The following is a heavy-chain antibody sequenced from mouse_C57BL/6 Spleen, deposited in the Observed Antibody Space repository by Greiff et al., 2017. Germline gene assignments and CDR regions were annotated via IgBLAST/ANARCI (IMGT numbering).Heavy chain of an antibody. CDR1: GYTFTSYW. CDR3: ASKEYYAMDY. Sequence: VQLQQSGAELVRPGTSVKLSCKASGYTFTSYWMHWVKQRPGQGLEWIGVIDPSDSYTNYNQKFKGKSTLTVDTSSSTAYMQLSSLTSEDSAVYYCASKEYYAMDYWGQGTSVTVSS. CDR2: IDPSDSYT. V-gene: IGHV1-59*01. J-gene: IGHJ4*01. D-gene: IGHD1-3*01.